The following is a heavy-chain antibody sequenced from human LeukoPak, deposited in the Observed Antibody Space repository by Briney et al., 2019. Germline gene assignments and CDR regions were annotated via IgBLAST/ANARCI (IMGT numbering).Heavy chain of an antibody. V-gene: IGHV3-21*01. J-gene: IGHJ4*02. CDR2: ISTSSIYI. Sequence: VKPGGSLRLSCAASGFAFSSYSMNWLRQASGRGLEWASSISTSSIYIYYADSVKCRFTISRDNAENSLYLQMNSLRAEDTAVYYCARDRDCSGGSCYSPDYWGQGTLVTVSS. CDR3: ARDRDCSGGSCYSPDY. CDR1: GFAFSSYS. D-gene: IGHD2-15*01.